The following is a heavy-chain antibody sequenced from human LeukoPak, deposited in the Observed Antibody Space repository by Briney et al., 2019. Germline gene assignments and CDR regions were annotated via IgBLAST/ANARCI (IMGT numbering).Heavy chain of an antibody. CDR2: ISLTGRT. Sequence: PSETLSPTFGVSGGSISSTNWWRLVPPPPRQGLGWIGEISLTGRTNYNPSLNGRVTMSLDESSNQLSLNLTSVTAADTAIYYCSRESGAFCPFGYWGQGTLVIVPS. CDR3: SRESGAFCPFGY. D-gene: IGHD1-26*01. J-gene: IGHJ4*02. V-gene: IGHV4-4*02. CDR1: GGSISSTNW.